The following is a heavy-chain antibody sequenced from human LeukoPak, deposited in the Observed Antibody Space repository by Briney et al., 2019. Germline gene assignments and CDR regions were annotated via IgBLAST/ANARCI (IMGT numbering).Heavy chain of an antibody. CDR1: GGSISSGSYY. CDR2: IYTSGST. V-gene: IGHV4-61*02. D-gene: IGHD6-6*01. Sequence: SETLSLTCTVSGGSISSGSYYWSWIRQPAGKGLEWIGRIYTSGSTNYNPSLKSRVTISVDTSKNQFSLKLSSVTAADTAVYYCARGGRGSIAARRAFDYWGQGTLVTVSS. CDR3: ARGGRGSIAARRAFDY. J-gene: IGHJ4*02.